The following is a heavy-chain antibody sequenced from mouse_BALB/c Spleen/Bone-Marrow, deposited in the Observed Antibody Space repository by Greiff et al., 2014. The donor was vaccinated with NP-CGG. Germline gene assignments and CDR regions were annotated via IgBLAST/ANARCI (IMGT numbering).Heavy chain of an antibody. CDR2: ILPGSGST. Sequence: QVQLQQPGAGLMKPGASMKISCKAPGYTFSSYWIEWVKQRPGHGLEWIGEILPGSGSTNYNERFKGKATFTADTSSNTAYMQLSSLTSEDSAVYYCARAYYVNYDAMDYWGQGTSVTVSS. J-gene: IGHJ4*01. D-gene: IGHD2-10*01. V-gene: IGHV1-9*01. CDR1: GYTFSSYW. CDR3: ARAYYVNYDAMDY.